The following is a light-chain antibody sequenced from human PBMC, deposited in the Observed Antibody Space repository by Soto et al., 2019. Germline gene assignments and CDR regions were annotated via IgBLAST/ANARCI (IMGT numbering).Light chain of an antibody. Sequence: FVMSQSPVALPVTLVRPASSSFNSIEILVYSDGDTYLNWFQQRPGQSPRRLIYKVSNRDAGVPDRFSGSGSGTDFTLKISRVEAEDVGVYYCMQGTHWPPITFGQGTRLEIK. V-gene: IGKV2-30*01. CDR1: EILVYSDGDTY. CDR2: KVS. CDR3: MQGTHWPPIT. J-gene: IGKJ5*01.